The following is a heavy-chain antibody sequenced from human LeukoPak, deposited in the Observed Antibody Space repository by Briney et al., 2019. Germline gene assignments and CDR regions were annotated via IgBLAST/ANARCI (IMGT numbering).Heavy chain of an antibody. V-gene: IGHV3-23*01. D-gene: IGHD3-16*02. CDR1: GFTLSSYA. Sequence: GGSLRLSCAASGFTLSSYAMSWVRQAPGKGLELVSAISGSGGSRYYADSVKGRFTISRDNSKNTLYLQMNSLRAEDTAVYYCATLGLGSMITFGGVIVIPRGEDYWGQGTLVTVSS. CDR3: ATLGLGSMITFGGVIVIPRGEDY. CDR2: ISGSGGSR. J-gene: IGHJ4*02.